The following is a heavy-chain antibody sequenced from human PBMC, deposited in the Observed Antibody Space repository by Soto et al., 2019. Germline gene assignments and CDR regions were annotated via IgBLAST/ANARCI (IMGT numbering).Heavy chain of an antibody. CDR2: ISNSGSNT. J-gene: IGHJ4*02. D-gene: IGHD3-10*01. V-gene: IGHV3-23*01. CDR3: SKDVGIIFFDY. Sequence: EVQLLESGGGLVQPGDSLRLSCAVSGFTFRDYAMAWVRQTPGKGLEWVSTISNSGSNTHYADSVRGRFTISRDNARDTLYLQMTSLRADDTAVYYCSKDVGIIFFDYWGQGVLVTVST. CDR1: GFTFRDYA.